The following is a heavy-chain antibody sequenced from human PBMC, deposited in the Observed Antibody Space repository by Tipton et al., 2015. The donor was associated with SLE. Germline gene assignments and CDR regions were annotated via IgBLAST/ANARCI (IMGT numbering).Heavy chain of an antibody. Sequence: TLSLTCTVSGGSISSSSYYWGWIRQPPGKGLEWIGSIYYSGSTYYNPSLKSRVTISVDTSKNQFSLKLSSVTAADTAVYYCARDSDYYGSGHWGQGTLVTVSS. CDR2: IYYSGST. J-gene: IGHJ4*02. CDR3: ARDSDYYGSGH. V-gene: IGHV4-39*07. CDR1: GGSISSSSYY. D-gene: IGHD3-10*01.